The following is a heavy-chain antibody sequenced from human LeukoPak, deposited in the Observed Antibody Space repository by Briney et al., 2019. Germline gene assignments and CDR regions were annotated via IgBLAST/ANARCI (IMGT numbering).Heavy chain of an antibody. CDR1: VGSSTSVSYN. CDR2: IYYSGST. Sequence: SETLSPTSTVPVGSSTSVSYNWGGIRHPPGKGLEWIGSIYYSGSTYYNPTPKSRVTISVDTSKNQFSLKLSSVTAADTAVYYCARRKGESPYAFDIWGQGTMLTVSS. CDR3: ARRKGESPYAFDI. J-gene: IGHJ3*02. V-gene: IGHV4-39*01.